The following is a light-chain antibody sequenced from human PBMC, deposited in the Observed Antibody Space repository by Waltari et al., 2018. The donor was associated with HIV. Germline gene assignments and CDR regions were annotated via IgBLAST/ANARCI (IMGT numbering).Light chain of an antibody. V-gene: IGLV3-25*03. CDR1: ALPMQY. CDR3: QSADSSGTYWV. J-gene: IGLJ2*01. Sequence: SYELTQPPSVSVSPGQTARITCSGDALPMQYAYWYQQHPGQTPVVVIYKDTERSSGIPERFSGSSSGTTVTLTISGVQAEDEADYYCQSADSSGTYWVFGGGTKLTVL. CDR2: KDT.